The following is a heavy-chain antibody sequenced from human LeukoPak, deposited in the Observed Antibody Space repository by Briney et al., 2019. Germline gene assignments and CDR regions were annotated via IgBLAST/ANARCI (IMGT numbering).Heavy chain of an antibody. J-gene: IGHJ4*02. D-gene: IGHD3-22*01. Sequence: GGSLRLSYAASGFTFSSYAMSWVRQAPGKGLEWVSAISGSGGSTYYADSVKGRFTISRDNSKNTLYLQMNSLRAEDTAVYYCAKGRPHYYDSSGYYYFDYWGQGTLVTVSS. CDR2: ISGSGGST. CDR1: GFTFSSYA. V-gene: IGHV3-23*01. CDR3: AKGRPHYYDSSGYYYFDY.